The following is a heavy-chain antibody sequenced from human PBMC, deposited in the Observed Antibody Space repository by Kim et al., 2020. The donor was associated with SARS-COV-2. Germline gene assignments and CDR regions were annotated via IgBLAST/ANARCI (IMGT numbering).Heavy chain of an antibody. CDR3: AKEGQWLGRGWFDP. V-gene: IGHV3-23*01. J-gene: IGHJ5*02. Sequence: ADSVEGRFTITSDNSKNTLYLQMNSLRAEDTAVYYCAKEGQWLGRGWFDPWGQGTLVTVSS. D-gene: IGHD6-19*01.